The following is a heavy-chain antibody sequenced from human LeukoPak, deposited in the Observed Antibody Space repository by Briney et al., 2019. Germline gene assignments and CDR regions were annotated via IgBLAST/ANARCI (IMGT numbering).Heavy chain of an antibody. D-gene: IGHD4-23*01. CDR2: IYYSGST. Sequence: PSETLSLTCTVSGGSISSYYWSWIRQPPGKGLEWIGYIYYSGSTNYNPSLKSRVTMSVDSSKNQFSLKLTSVTAADTAVYYCASFGYGGTTPLDYWGQGTLVIVSS. CDR1: GGSISSYY. J-gene: IGHJ4*02. CDR3: ASFGYGGTTPLDY. V-gene: IGHV4-59*12.